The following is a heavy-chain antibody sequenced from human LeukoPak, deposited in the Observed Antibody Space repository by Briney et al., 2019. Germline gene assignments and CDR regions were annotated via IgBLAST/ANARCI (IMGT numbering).Heavy chain of an antibody. CDR2: ISGSGGST. V-gene: IGHV3-23*01. D-gene: IGHD6-13*01. Sequence: GGSLRLSCAASGFTFSSYAMSWVRQAPGKGLEWVSAISGSGGSTYHADSVKGRFTISRDNSKNTLYLQMNSLTAEDPAVYYCAGRCDISIWYYYYYYGMHVWGQGTTVTVSS. J-gene: IGHJ6*02. CDR3: AGRCDISIWYYYYYYGMHV. CDR1: GFTFSSYA.